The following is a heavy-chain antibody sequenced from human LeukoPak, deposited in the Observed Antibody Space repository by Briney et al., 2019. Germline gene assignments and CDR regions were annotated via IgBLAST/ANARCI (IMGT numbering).Heavy chain of an antibody. CDR2: IYPGDSDT. CDR1: GYRFTSYW. V-gene: IGHV5-51*01. Sequence: GESLKISCKGSGYRFTSYWIGWVRPMPGKGLEWMGIIYPGDSDTRYSPSLQGQVTISADKSISTAYLQWSSLKASDTAMYYCALSITMIDVPAFDIWGQGTMVTVSS. D-gene: IGHD3-22*01. J-gene: IGHJ3*02. CDR3: ALSITMIDVPAFDI.